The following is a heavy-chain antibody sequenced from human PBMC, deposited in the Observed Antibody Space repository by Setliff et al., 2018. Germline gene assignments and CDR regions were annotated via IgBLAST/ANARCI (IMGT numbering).Heavy chain of an antibody. CDR2: INHSGST. Sequence: KTSETLSLTCTVSGGSISSHYWSWIRQPPGKGLEWIGEINHSGSTNYNPSLKSRVTISVDTSKNQFSLKLSSVTAADTAVYYCARVPSYGSGSYYYYYYGMDVWGQGTTVTVSS. J-gene: IGHJ6*02. D-gene: IGHD3-10*01. V-gene: IGHV4-34*01. CDR3: ARVPSYGSGSYYYYYYGMDV. CDR1: GGSISSHY.